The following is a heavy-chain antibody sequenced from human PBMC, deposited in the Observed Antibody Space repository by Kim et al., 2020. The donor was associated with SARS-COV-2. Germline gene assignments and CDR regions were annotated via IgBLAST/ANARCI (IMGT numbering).Heavy chain of an antibody. J-gene: IGHJ6*02. V-gene: IGHV4-34*01. CDR3: ARGRIQLWLSDYYGMDV. D-gene: IGHD5-18*01. Sequence: LKSRVTISVDTSKNQFSLKLSSVTAADTAVYYCARGRIQLWLSDYYGMDVWGQGTTVTVSS.